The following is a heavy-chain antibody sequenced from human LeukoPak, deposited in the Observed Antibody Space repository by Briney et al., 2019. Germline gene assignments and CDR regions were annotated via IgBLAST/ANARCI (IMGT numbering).Heavy chain of an antibody. V-gene: IGHV3-7*01. CDR3: ASDAYTSASDS. J-gene: IGHJ5*01. D-gene: IGHD3-16*01. Sequence: GGSLRLSCAASGFSFRTYWMTWVRQAPGKGLEWVANLSPEGSDKFYVDSVKGRFTIFRDNAKSSAYLQMSSLRVEDTAVYYCASDAYTSASDSWGQGTLVSVSS. CDR2: LSPEGSDK. CDR1: GFSFRTYW.